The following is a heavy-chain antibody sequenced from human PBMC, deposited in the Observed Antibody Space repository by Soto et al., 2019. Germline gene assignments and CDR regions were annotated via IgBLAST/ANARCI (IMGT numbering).Heavy chain of an antibody. J-gene: IGHJ6*03. D-gene: IGHD2-2*01. Sequence: GGSLRLSCAASGFTFSTYWMSWVRQAPGKGLEWVANIKQDGSEKYYVDSVEGRFTFSRDNAKNSLYLQMNSLRAEDTAVYYCARLVPAARYYYYYMDVWGKGTTVTVSS. CDR2: IKQDGSEK. CDR3: ARLVPAARYYYYYMDV. V-gene: IGHV3-7*01. CDR1: GFTFSTYW.